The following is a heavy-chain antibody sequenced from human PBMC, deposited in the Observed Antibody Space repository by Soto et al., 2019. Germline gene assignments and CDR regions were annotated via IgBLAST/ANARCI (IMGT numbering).Heavy chain of an antibody. CDR3: ARTILESLFND. J-gene: IGHJ4*02. Sequence: SETLSLTCTVSGGSISSYYWSWIRQPPGKGLEWIGYIYYSGSTNYNPSLKSRVTISVDTSKNQFSLKLSSVTAADTAVYYCARTILESLFNDWGQGTLVTVSS. D-gene: IGHD3-3*01. CDR2: IYYSGST. CDR1: GGSISSYY. V-gene: IGHV4-59*01.